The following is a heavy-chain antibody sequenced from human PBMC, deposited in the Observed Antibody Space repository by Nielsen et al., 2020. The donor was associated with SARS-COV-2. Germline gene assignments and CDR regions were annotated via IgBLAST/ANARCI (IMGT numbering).Heavy chain of an antibody. CDR3: VRDRGSGNNYFDY. J-gene: IGHJ4*02. CDR1: GFTFDDYA. Sequence: SLKISCAASGFTFDDYAMHWVRQAPGKGLEWVSGISWNSGSIGYADSVKGRFTISRDNAKNSLYLQMNSLRAEDTAVYYCVRDRGSGNNYFDYWGQGTLVTVSS. D-gene: IGHD3-10*01. CDR2: ISWNSGSI. V-gene: IGHV3-9*01.